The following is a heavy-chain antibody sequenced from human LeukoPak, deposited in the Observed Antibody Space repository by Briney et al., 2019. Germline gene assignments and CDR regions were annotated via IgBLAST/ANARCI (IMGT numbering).Heavy chain of an antibody. J-gene: IGHJ1*01. Sequence: SETLSLTCTVSGYSISSGYYWGWIRQPPGKGLEWIGNIYHSGSTYYNPSLKSRVTISVDTSKNQFSVKLSSVTAADTAVYYSARGGDTSGHYYFEYFQHWGQGTLVTVSS. V-gene: IGHV4-38-2*02. CDR2: IYHSGST. CDR3: ARGGDTSGHYYFEYFQH. D-gene: IGHD3-22*01. CDR1: GYSISSGYY.